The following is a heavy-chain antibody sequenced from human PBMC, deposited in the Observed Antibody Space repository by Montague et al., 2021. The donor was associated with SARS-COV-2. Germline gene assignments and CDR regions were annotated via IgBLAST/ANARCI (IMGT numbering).Heavy chain of an antibody. D-gene: IGHD7-27*01. Sequence: SETLSLTCTVSGVVDLGRSWEEHPYALQTHEQLVCRLLHEKKTSYNPSLQSRLTISVDTYKKQFSLGLSSVTAADTAVYFCAKGSHIYETRGLRTGWFDPWGQGTLVTVSS. V-gene: IGHV4-34*01. J-gene: IGHJ5*02. CDR3: AKGSHIYETRGLRTGWFDP. CDR2: LHEKKT. CDR1: GVVDLGRS.